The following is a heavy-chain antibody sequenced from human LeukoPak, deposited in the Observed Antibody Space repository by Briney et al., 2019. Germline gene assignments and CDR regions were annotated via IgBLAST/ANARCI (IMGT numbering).Heavy chain of an antibody. J-gene: IGHJ4*02. Sequence: SVEVSCKASGGTFSSYAISWVRQAPGQGLEWMGRIIPILGIANYAQKFQGRVTITADKSTSTAYMELSSLRSEDTAVYYCAKSEGSYFDYWGQGTLVTVSS. V-gene: IGHV1-69*04. CDR1: GGTFSSYA. CDR3: AKSEGSYFDY. CDR2: IIPILGIA.